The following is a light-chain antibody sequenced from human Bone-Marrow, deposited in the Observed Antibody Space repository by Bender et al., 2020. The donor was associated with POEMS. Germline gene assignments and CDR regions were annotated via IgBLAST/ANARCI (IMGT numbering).Light chain of an antibody. V-gene: IGLV2-14*03. Sequence: QSALTQPASVSGSPGQSITISCSRTTSDVGASNFVSWYQQHPGKAPKLILSHVSNRPSGISDRFSGSKSGNTAFLTVSGLQADDEADYYCCSYASSSTSWVFGGGTKLTVL. J-gene: IGLJ3*02. CDR1: TSDVGASNF. CDR3: CSYASSSTSWV. CDR2: HVS.